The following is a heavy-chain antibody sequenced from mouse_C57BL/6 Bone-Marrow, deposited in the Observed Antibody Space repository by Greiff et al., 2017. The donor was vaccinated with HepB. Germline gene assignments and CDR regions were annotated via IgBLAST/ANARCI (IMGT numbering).Heavy chain of an antibody. Sequence: QVQLQQPGAELVRPGSSVKLSCKASGYTFTSYWMDWVKQRPGQGLEWIGNIYPSDSETHYNQKFKDKATLTVDKSSSTAYMQLSSLTSEDSAVYYCARGGLTGGYWGQGTTHTVSS. CDR3: ARGGLTGGY. D-gene: IGHD3-1*01. V-gene: IGHV1-61*01. J-gene: IGHJ2*01. CDR2: IYPSDSET. CDR1: GYTFTSYW.